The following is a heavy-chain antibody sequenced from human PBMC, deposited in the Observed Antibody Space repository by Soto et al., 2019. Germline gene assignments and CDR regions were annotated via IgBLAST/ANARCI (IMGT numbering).Heavy chain of an antibody. CDR1: GGTFSSYA. CDR2: IIPIFGTA. V-gene: IGHV1-69*13. CDR3: ARGALDIVVVPAASLNWFDP. J-gene: IGHJ5*02. Sequence: SVKVSCKASGGTFSSYAISWVRQAPGQGLEWMGGIIPIFGTANYAQKFQGRVTITADESTSTAYMELSSLRSEDTAVYYCARGALDIVVVPAASLNWFDPWGQGTLVTVSS. D-gene: IGHD2-2*03.